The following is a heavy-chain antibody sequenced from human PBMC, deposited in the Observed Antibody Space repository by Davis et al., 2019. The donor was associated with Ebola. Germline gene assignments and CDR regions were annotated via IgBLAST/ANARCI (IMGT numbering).Heavy chain of an antibody. D-gene: IGHD6-19*01. CDR3: ASGWLRGKFDP. CDR2: TYYSSKWYY. CDR1: GDSVSSGITG. V-gene: IGHV6-1*01. J-gene: IGHJ5*02. Sequence: PSETLSLTCALSGDSVSSGITGWNWIRQSPSRGLEWLGRTYYSSKWYYDYAVSVRSRMTINTDTSKNQFSLHLNSVTPEDTGVYYCASGWLRGKFDPWGQGTLVTVSS.